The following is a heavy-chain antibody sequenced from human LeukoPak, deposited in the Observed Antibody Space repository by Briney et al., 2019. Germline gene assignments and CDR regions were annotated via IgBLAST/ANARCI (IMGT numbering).Heavy chain of an antibody. V-gene: IGHV4-39*07. CDR2: MYFSGST. D-gene: IGHD6-19*01. CDR1: GGSISSNSYY. J-gene: IGHJ4*02. CDR3: ERDSSGWYFDY. Sequence: PSETLSLTCTVSGGSISSNSYYWVWMRQPPGKGLEWIGSMYFSGSTYYNPSLKSRVTISVDTSKNHFSLKVSSVTAAATAVYYCERDSSGWYFDYWGQGTLVTVSS.